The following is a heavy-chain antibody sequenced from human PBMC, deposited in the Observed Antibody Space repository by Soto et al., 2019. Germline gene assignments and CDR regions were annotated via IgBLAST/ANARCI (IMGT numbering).Heavy chain of an antibody. D-gene: IGHD6-19*01. CDR3: ARGLGHWLASLRCDY. CDR1: GFTFSSYA. Sequence: QVQLVESGGGVVQPGRSLRLSCAASGFTFSSYAMHWVRQAPGKGLEWVAVISYDGSNKYYADSVKGRFTISRDNSKNTLYLQMNSLRAEDTALYYCARGLGHWLASLRCDYWGKGTLVTVSS. J-gene: IGHJ4*02. CDR2: ISYDGSNK. V-gene: IGHV3-30-3*01.